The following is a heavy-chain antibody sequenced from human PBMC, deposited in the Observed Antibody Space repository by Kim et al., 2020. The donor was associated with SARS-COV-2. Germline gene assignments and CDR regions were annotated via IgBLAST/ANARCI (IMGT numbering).Heavy chain of an antibody. CDR3: ERNYGAWTVIGDV. Sequence: GGSLRLSCITSGFTFSAFAVHWVRQAPGKGLEWVAGIRAGESKRYYGESVKDRFTISRDNSQNTVYLQMNNLRAEDTAIYHCERNYGAWTVIGDVWGQGTMVTVSS. V-gene: IGHV3-33*01. D-gene: IGHD2-21*01. CDR1: GFTFSAFA. J-gene: IGHJ4*02. CDR2: IRAGESKR.